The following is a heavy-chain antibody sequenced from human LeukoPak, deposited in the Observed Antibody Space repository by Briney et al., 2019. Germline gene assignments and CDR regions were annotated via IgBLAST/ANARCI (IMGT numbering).Heavy chain of an antibody. J-gene: IGHJ4*02. CDR3: ARGRIPRYFDY. Sequence: SETLSLTCTVSGGSISSYYWSWIRQPPGKGLEWIGYIYYSGTTNYNPSLKSRVTISVDTSKNQFSLKLSSVTAADTAVYYCARGRIPRYFDYWGQGTLVTVSS. V-gene: IGHV4-59*12. CDR1: GGSISSYY. CDR2: IYYSGTT.